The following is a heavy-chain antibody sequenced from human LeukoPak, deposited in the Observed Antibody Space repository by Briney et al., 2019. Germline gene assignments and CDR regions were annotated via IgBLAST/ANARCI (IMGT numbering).Heavy chain of an antibody. D-gene: IGHD5-12*01. CDR2: IIPILGTA. CDR1: GGTFSSYA. J-gene: IGHJ4*02. V-gene: IGHV1-69*13. CDR3: ARDLGYSGYGSDY. Sequence: GASVKVPCKASGGTFSSYAISWVRQAPGQGLEWMGGIIPILGTANYAQKFQGRVTITADESTSTAYMELSSLRSEDTAVYYCARDLGYSGYGSDYWGQGTLVTVSS.